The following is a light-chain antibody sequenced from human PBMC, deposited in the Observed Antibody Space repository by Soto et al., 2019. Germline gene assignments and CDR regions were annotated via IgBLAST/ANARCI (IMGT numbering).Light chain of an antibody. CDR1: RSISTY. J-gene: IGKJ1*01. CDR2: AAS. Sequence: DDQMTQSPSSLSASVGDRFSISFRASRSISTYLNWYHKKPGKAPNLLISAASSLASGVPSSFSGSGSGTEFTLTISSMQPDDFATYYCQQYNSYSFGQGTKVDIK. CDR3: QQYNSYS. V-gene: IGKV1-5*01.